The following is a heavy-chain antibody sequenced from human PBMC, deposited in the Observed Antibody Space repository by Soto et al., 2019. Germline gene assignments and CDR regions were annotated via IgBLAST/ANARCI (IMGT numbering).Heavy chain of an antibody. CDR2: IFYSGGT. Sequence: QLLLQESGPGLVKPSETLSLTCTVSGGSILDSTYYWAWIRQSPGKGLEWIGTIFYSGGTFYTPSLXXXVXXSVDTSNNQFSLKLSSVTAADTAVDYCARQASGYYYGWFDPWGQGTLVTVSS. V-gene: IGHV4-39*01. J-gene: IGHJ5*02. CDR1: GGSILDSTYY. D-gene: IGHD3-22*01. CDR3: ARQASGYYYGWFDP.